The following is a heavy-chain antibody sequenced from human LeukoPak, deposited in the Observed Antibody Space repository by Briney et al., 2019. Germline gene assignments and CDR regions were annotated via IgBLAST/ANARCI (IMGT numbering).Heavy chain of an antibody. CDR2: MYYSGST. CDR3: ARDYYGSGSQDI. D-gene: IGHD3-10*01. J-gene: IGHJ4*02. Sequence: SETLSLTCTVSGGSISSYFWSWIRHPPGNGLEGIGYMYYSGSTKYNPSLKSRVTISVNTSKNQFSLKMSSVTAADTAIYCCARDYYGSGSQDIWGQGTLVTVSS. CDR1: GGSISSYF. V-gene: IGHV4-59*01.